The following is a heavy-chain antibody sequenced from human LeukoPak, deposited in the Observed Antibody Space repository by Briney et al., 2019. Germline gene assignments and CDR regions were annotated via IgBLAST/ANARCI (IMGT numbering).Heavy chain of an antibody. CDR2: MYNSGST. V-gene: IGHV4-61*02. CDR3: ARERTLVGGAGI. CDR1: GGSISSGTYY. J-gene: IGHJ3*02. D-gene: IGHD2-21*01. Sequence: SETLSLTCTVSGGSISSGTYYWSWIRQPAGKGLEWIGRMYNSGSTNYNPSLKSRVIISVDTSNNQFSLRLSSVTAADTAVYYCARERTLVGGAGIWGQGTKVTVSS.